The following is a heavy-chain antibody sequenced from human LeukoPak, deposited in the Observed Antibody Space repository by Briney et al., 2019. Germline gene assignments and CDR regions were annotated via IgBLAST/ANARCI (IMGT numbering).Heavy chain of an antibody. V-gene: IGHV4-39*07. CDR1: GGSISTSSYY. D-gene: IGHD3-9*01. J-gene: IGHJ3*02. CDR3: ARCHYDILTGYSDAFDI. Sequence: SETLSLTCTVSGGSISTSSYYWGWVRQPPGKGLEWIGNIFYSGSTYYSPSLKSRVTISVDTSKNQFSLKLSSVTAADTAVYYCARCHYDILTGYSDAFDIWGQGTMVTVSS. CDR2: IFYSGST.